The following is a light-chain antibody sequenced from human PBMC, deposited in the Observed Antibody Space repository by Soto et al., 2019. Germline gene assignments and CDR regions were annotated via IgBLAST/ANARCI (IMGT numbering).Light chain of an antibody. J-gene: IGKJ1*01. CDR1: QSINDY. CDR3: QQSYSTLWT. Sequence: DIQMTQSPSSLSASVGDRVNITCRASQSINDYLNWYQQKPGTAPRLLIYSASNLQRGVPSRFGGSGAGTDFTLTINSLQPEDFATYYCQQSYSTLWTFXPGTKVDIK. CDR2: SAS. V-gene: IGKV1-39*01.